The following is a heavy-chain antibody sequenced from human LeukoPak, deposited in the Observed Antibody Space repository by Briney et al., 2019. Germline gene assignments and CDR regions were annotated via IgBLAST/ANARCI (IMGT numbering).Heavy chain of an antibody. J-gene: IGHJ3*02. CDR1: GFTVSSNY. CDR2: IYSGGTT. D-gene: IGHD1-1*01. Sequence: GGSLRLSCAASGFTVSSNYMSWVRQAPGKGLEWVSVIYSGGTTYYADSVKGRFTVSRDNSKSTVYLQMNSLRAEDTAVYYCARWTNFHAFDIWGQGTLVTVSS. V-gene: IGHV3-53*01. CDR3: ARWTNFHAFDI.